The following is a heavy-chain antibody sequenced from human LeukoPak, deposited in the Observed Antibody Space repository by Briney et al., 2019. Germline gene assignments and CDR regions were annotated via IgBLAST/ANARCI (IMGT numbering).Heavy chain of an antibody. CDR3: ARDGTSTDDY. D-gene: IGHD2-2*01. CDR1: GYTFSNFG. CDR2: ISGNNDNP. Sequence: ASVKVSCKTSGYTFSNFGISWVRQAPGQGLEWMGWISGNNDNPNYGQKFQGRFTVTTDSSTSTAFMELRNLRSDDTAVYYCARDGTSTDDYWGQGTLVTVSS. V-gene: IGHV1-18*01. J-gene: IGHJ4*02.